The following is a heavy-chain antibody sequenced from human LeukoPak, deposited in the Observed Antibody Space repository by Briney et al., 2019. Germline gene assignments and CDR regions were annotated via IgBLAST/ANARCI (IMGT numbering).Heavy chain of an antibody. CDR1: GGSISSGGYS. Sequence: SETLSLTCAVSGGSISSGGYSWSWVRQPPGKGLEWIGYIYHSGSTYYNPSLKSRVTISVDRSKNQFSLNLSSVTAADTAVYYCAREGYCSGGSCDNWFDPWGQGTLVTVSS. J-gene: IGHJ5*02. D-gene: IGHD2-15*01. CDR3: AREGYCSGGSCDNWFDP. CDR2: IYHSGST. V-gene: IGHV4-30-2*01.